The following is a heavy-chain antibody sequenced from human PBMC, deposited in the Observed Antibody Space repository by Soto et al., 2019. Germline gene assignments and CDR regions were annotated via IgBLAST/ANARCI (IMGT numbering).Heavy chain of an antibody. V-gene: IGHV4-59*01. J-gene: IGHJ4*02. CDR1: GGSISSYY. D-gene: IGHD3-16*01. CDR2: IYYSGST. Sequence: PSETLSLTCTVSGGSISSYYWSWIRQPPGKGLEWIGYIYYSGSTNYNPSLKSRVTISVDTSKNQFSLKLSSVTAADTAVYYCGRDAGGGSYDLPLFDYWGKGTLDPVSS. CDR3: GRDAGGGSYDLPLFDY.